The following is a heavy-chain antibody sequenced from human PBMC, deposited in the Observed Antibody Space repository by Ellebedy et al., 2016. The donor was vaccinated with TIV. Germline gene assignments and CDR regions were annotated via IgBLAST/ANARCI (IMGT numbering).Heavy chain of an antibody. CDR1: GLTFSGYW. V-gene: IGHV3-74*01. CDR3: ARGGSVGGRFVY. D-gene: IGHD6-19*01. J-gene: IGHJ4*02. CDR2: ITNDGSET. Sequence: GGSLRLSXEVSGLTFSGYWMHWVRQAPGKGLVWVSRITNDGSETRYADSVKGRFTISRDNAENSVYLQMNSLRVEDTAMYYCARGGSVGGRFVYWGQGTLVTVSS.